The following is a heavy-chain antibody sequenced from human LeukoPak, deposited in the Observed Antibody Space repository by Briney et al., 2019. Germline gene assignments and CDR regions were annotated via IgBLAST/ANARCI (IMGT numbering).Heavy chain of an antibody. J-gene: IGHJ4*02. CDR2: MNPNSGNT. V-gene: IGHV1-8*01. D-gene: IGHD3-10*01. CDR3: ARGITMVRGVLYPHNFDY. CDR1: AYTFTSYD. Sequence: ASVKVSCKASAYTFTSYDINWVRQATGQGLEWMGWMNPNSGNTGYAQKFQGRVTMTRNTSISTAYMELSSLRSEDTAVYYCARGITMVRGVLYPHNFDYWGQGTLVTVSS.